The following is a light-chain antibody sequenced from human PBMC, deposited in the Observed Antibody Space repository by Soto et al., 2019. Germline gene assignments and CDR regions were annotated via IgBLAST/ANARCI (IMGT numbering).Light chain of an antibody. CDR2: SKS. CDR1: TGAVSSTYY. Sequence: QAVVTQEPSLTGSPGGTVTLTCASSTGAVSSTYYPNWFQQKPGQAPRSLIYSKSNKNSWTSARFSGSLLGGKAALALSGARPEDEAEYYCLLYYGGTLVFGGGTKLTVL. CDR3: LLYYGGTLV. J-gene: IGLJ2*01. V-gene: IGLV7-43*01.